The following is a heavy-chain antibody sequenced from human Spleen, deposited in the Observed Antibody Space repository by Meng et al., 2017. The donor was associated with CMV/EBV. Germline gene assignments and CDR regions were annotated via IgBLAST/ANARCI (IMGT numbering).Heavy chain of an antibody. CDR1: GFTFSSYS. CDR2: ISWNSGNI. Sequence: SLKISCAASGFTFSSYSINWVRQAPGKGLEWVSGISWNSGNIGYADSVKGRFTISRDNAKNSLYLQMNSLRAEDTALYYCAKGSGTRYSRPLNYWGQGTLVTVSS. CDR3: AKGSGTRYSRPLNY. D-gene: IGHD6-13*01. J-gene: IGHJ4*02. V-gene: IGHV3-9*01.